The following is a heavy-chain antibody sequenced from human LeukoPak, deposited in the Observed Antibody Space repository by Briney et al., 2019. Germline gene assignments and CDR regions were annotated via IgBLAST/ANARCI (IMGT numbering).Heavy chain of an antibody. V-gene: IGHV1-69*04. CDR3: ANRVVTAGGLDYFDY. Sequence: SVKVSYKASGGTFSSYAISWVRQAPGQGLEWMGRIIPILGIANYAQKFQGRVTIAADKSTSTAYMELSSLRSEDTAVYYCANRVVTAGGLDYFDYWGQGTLVTVSS. CDR1: GGTFSSYA. J-gene: IGHJ4*02. D-gene: IGHD2-21*02. CDR2: IIPILGIA.